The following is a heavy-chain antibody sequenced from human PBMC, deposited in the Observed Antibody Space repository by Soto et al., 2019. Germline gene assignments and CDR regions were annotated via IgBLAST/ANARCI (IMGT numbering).Heavy chain of an antibody. CDR2: ISSSSSYI. V-gene: IGHV3-21*01. D-gene: IGHD2-15*01. Sequence: GGSLRLSCAASGFTFRSYNMNWVRQAPGKGLEWVSYISSSSSYISYADSVKGRFTISRDNAKNSLYLQMNSLRAEDTAVYYCAIDCSGGSCYSCGPPIDYCGQGTLVTVSS. J-gene: IGHJ4*02. CDR1: GFTFRSYN. CDR3: AIDCSGGSCYSCGPPIDY.